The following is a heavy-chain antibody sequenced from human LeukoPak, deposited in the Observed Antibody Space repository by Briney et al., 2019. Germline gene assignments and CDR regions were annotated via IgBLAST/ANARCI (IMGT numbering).Heavy chain of an antibody. Sequence: PSETLSLTCTVSGGSISSYYWSWIRQPPGKGLEWIGYIYYSGSTNYNPSLKSRVTISVDTSKNQFSLKLSSVTAADTAVYYCAQSPPYYYDSSGYLVWGQGTLVTVSS. V-gene: IGHV4-59*01. CDR2: IYYSGST. J-gene: IGHJ4*02. CDR3: AQSPPYYYDSSGYLV. D-gene: IGHD3-22*01. CDR1: GGSISSYY.